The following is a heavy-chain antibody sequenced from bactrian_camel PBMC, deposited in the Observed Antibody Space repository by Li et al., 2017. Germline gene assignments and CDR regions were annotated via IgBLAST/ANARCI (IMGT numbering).Heavy chain of an antibody. J-gene: IGHJ4*01. CDR3: AADFLQYCKTTRLNY. CDR1: GYTVSRLC. Sequence: HVQLVESGGGSAQAGGSLKLSCAASGYTVSRLCMGWLRQTPGKEREGVAAIYTGGGSTYYADSVKGRFTISQDNAKNTLYLQMNNLKPEDTAKYYCAADFLQYCKTTRLNYWGQGTQVTVS. D-gene: IGHD2*01. CDR2: IYTGGGST. V-gene: IGHV3S1*01.